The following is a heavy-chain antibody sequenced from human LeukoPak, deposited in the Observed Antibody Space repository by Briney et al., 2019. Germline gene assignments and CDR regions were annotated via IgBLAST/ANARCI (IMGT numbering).Heavy chain of an antibody. CDR3: AGGVYSSGWYQH. Sequence: GGSLRLSCAASGLTFRSYAMNWVRQAPGKGLEWVSAISGTGDSPHYADSVKGRFTISRDNSKNTLYLQMNSLRAEDTAVYYCAGGVYSSGWYQHWGQGTLVTVSS. J-gene: IGHJ4*02. CDR2: ISGTGDSP. D-gene: IGHD6-19*01. V-gene: IGHV3-23*01. CDR1: GLTFRSYA.